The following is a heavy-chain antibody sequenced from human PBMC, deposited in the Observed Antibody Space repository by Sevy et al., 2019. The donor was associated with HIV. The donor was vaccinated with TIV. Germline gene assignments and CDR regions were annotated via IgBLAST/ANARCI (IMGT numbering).Heavy chain of an antibody. CDR2: IYTSGST. J-gene: IGHJ4*02. CDR1: GGSISSYY. Sequence: SETLSLTCTVSGGSISSYYWSWIRQPAGKGLEWIERIYTSGSTNYNPSLKSRVTMSVDTSKNQFSLKLSSVTAADTAVYYCARETYYYDSSGYRGPFDYWGQGTLVTVSS. CDR3: ARETYYYDSSGYRGPFDY. V-gene: IGHV4-4*07. D-gene: IGHD3-22*01.